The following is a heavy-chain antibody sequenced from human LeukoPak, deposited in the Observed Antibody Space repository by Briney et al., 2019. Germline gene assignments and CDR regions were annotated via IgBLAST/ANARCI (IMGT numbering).Heavy chain of an antibody. D-gene: IGHD5-18*01. CDR2: ISSSGSTI. Sequence: GGSLRLSCAASGFTLSGYSMNWVRQAPGKGLEWVSYISSSGSTIYYADSVKGRFTISRDNAKNSLYLQMNSLRAEDTAVYYCARGVQQYSYGSFPTGWGQGTLVTVSS. CDR3: ARGVQQYSYGSFPTG. CDR1: GFTLSGYS. J-gene: IGHJ4*02. V-gene: IGHV3-48*04.